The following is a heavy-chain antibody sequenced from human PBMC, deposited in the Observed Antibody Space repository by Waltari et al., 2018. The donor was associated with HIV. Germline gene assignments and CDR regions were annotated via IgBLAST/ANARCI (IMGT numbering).Heavy chain of an antibody. CDR3: AKDHFARNSLWDAFDI. D-gene: IGHD2-21*01. CDR2: TGGAGDDA. V-gene: IGHV3-23*04. Sequence: VESGGGLVLPGGSLRLACAGTGFTFGDYVMSWVRQAPGKGREWVSATGGAGDDAYYADSVKGRFTISRDHSKKTLHLQMNSLRAEDTAVYYCAKDHFARNSLWDAFDIWGQGTMVTVSS. CDR1: GFTFGDYV. J-gene: IGHJ3*02.